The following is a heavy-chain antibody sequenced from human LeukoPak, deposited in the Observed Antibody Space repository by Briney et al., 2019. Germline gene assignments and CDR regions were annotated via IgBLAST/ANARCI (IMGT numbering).Heavy chain of an antibody. D-gene: IGHD3-16*01. J-gene: IGHJ4*02. V-gene: IGHV1-2*04. Sequence: ASVKVSCKASRYTFTGYYVHWVRQAPGQGLEWMGWINPNTGGTNYAQKFQGWVTMTRDTSISTAYMELNRLRADDTAVYYCARDRMGRGFFFVYWGEGTLVTVSS. CDR1: RYTFTGYY. CDR2: INPNTGGT. CDR3: ARDRMGRGFFFVY.